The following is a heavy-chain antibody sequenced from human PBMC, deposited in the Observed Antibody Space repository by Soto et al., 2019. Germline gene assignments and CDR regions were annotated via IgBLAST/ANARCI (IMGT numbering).Heavy chain of an antibody. J-gene: IGHJ6*02. V-gene: IGHV3-21*01. CDR1: GFSFSTYS. Sequence: GGSLRLSCAASGFSFSTYSMNWVRQAPGKGLEWVSSISSSSSYVYYLDSVKGRFTISRDNAKNSLFLEMNSLRAEDTAVYYCARDRRLDVWGQGTTVTVSS. CDR2: ISSSSSYV. D-gene: IGHD6-25*01. CDR3: ARDRRLDV.